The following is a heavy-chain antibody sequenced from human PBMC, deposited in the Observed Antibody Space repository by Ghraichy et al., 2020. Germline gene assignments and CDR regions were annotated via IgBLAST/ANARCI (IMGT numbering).Heavy chain of an antibody. Sequence: SETLSLTCTVSGGSIISYYWSWIRQPPGKGLEWIGHIYYDGSTYYNPSLESRVTISVDTSRNQFSLRLSSVTAADTALYYCARELSQREGWFDPWGQGILVSVSS. CDR2: IYYDGST. CDR1: GGSIISYY. J-gene: IGHJ5*02. V-gene: IGHV4-59*01. D-gene: IGHD1-26*01. CDR3: ARELSQREGWFDP.